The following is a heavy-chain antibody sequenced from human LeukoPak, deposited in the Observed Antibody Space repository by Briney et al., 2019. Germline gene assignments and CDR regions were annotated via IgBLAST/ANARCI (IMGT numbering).Heavy chain of an antibody. D-gene: IGHD6-13*01. Sequence: PSETLSLTCTVSGGSISNYYWSWIRQPAGKGLEWIGRIYTSGSTNYNPSLKGRVTMSVDTSKNQFSLKLTPVTAADTAVYYCARDSDSSNWPGGNWFDPWGQGTLVTVSS. CDR1: GGSISNYY. V-gene: IGHV4-4*07. CDR2: IYTSGST. J-gene: IGHJ5*02. CDR3: ARDSDSSNWPGGNWFDP.